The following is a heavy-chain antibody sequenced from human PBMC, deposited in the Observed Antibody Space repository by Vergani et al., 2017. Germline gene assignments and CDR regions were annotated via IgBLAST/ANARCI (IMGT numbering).Heavy chain of an antibody. V-gene: IGHV1-69*02. Sequence: QVQLVQSGAEVKKPGSSVKVSCKASGATFRSNTISWVRQVPGQGLEWMGRIIPVLGKTKYAQDFQGRLTITADTSTSTAYMELTILRSQDTAVYFCARVAPSNSEVTPTAFDVWGQGTMVTVSS. CDR1: GATFRSNT. CDR3: ARVAPSNSEVTPTAFDV. J-gene: IGHJ3*01. D-gene: IGHD1-1*01. CDR2: IIPVLGKT.